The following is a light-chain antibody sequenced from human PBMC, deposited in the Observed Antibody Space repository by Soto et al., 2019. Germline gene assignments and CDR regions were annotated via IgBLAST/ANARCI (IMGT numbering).Light chain of an antibody. J-gene: IGKJ4*01. Sequence: DIQLTQSPSSLSASVGDTVAITCRPSRSISTYLNWYQQKPGKAPKLVIFDSSTLQSGVPSRFSGSGSGTDFTLTISSLQPEDFATYYCQQLESYPSTFGGGTKV. CDR2: DSS. CDR3: QQLESYPST. V-gene: IGKV1-9*01. CDR1: RSISTY.